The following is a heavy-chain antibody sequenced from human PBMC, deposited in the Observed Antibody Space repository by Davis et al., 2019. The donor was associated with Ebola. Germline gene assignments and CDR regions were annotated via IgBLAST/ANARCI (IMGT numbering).Heavy chain of an antibody. J-gene: IGHJ4*02. D-gene: IGHD4-17*01. Sequence: TLSLTCTVSGGSISSYYWSWIRQPPGKALEWLALIHWNDDKRYSPSLKSRLTVTKDTSKNQVVLTMTNMDPADTATYYCAHSDGDFDYWGQGTLVTVSS. CDR2: IHWNDDK. CDR1: GGSISSYYW. CDR3: AHSDGDFDY. V-gene: IGHV2-5*01.